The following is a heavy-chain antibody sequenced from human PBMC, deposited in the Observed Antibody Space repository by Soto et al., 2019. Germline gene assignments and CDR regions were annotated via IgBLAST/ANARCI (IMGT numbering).Heavy chain of an antibody. CDR2: IYYSGST. V-gene: IGHV4-39*01. CDR1: GGSISSSSYY. CDR3: AIQGLYDSPYYFDY. J-gene: IGHJ4*02. Sequence: SQTLSLTCTVSGGSISSSSYYWGWIRQPPGKGLEWIGSIYYSGSTYYNPSLKSRVTISVDTSKNQFSLKLSSVTAADTAVYYCAIQGLYDSPYYFDYWGQGTLVTVSS. D-gene: IGHD5-12*01.